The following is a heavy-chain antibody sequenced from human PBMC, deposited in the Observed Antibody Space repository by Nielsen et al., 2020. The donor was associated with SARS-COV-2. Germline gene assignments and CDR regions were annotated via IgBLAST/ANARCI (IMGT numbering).Heavy chain of an antibody. D-gene: IGHD3-10*01. V-gene: IGHV4-34*01. J-gene: IGHJ6*02. CDR3: ARRLLWFGELLSLKTPYYYYYGMDV. Sequence: GSLRLSCAASGFTFSDYYTSWIRQPPGKGLEWIGEINHSGSTNYNPSLKSRVTISVDTSKNQFSLKLSSVTAADTAVYYCARRLLWFGELLSLKTPYYYYYGMDVWGQGTTVTVSS. CDR1: GFTFSDYY. CDR2: INHSGST.